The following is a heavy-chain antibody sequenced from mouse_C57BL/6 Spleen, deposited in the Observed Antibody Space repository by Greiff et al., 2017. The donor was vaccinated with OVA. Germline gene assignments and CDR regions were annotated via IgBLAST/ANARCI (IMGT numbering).Heavy chain of an antibody. D-gene: IGHD2-10*01. CDR2: INPSTGGT. V-gene: IGHV1-42*01. CDR1: GYSFTGYY. J-gene: IGHJ3*01. Sequence: VQLQQSGPELVKPGASVKISCKASGYSFTGYYMHWVKQSPEKILEWIGKINPSTGGTNYNQKFKGKATLTVDKSSSTAYMQLKSLTSEDSAVYYCAAYDGNYGFAYWGQGTLVTVSA. CDR3: AAYDGNYGFAY.